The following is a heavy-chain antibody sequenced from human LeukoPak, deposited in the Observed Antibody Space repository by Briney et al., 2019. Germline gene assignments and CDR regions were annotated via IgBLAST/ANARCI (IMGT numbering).Heavy chain of an antibody. J-gene: IGHJ6*02. CDR3: AREMGSFTPGRSMHSGYDWAHYYYYYGMDV. V-gene: IGHV4-4*07. D-gene: IGHD5-12*01. Sequence: SETLSLTCTVSGGSISSYYWSWIRQPAGKGLEWIGRIYTSGSTNYNPSLKSRVTMSVDTSKNQFSLKLSSVTAADTAVYYCAREMGSFTPGRSMHSGYDWAHYYYYYGMDVWGQGTTVTVSS. CDR2: IYTSGST. CDR1: GGSISSYY.